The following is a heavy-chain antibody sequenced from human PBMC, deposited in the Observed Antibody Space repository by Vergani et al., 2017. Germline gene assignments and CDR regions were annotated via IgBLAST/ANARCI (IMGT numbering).Heavy chain of an antibody. D-gene: IGHD2-8*01. CDR3: ARSGYCAHGVCYTTYYYYMDV. CDR2: IWYDGSKE. J-gene: IGHJ6*03. V-gene: IGHV3-33*01. Sequence: QVQLAESGGGVVQPGRSLRLSCAGSGFTLSSHAMHWVRQAPGKGLEWVAFIWYDGSKEYYADSVKGRFTISRDNSKNTLYLQMNNLRAADTAVYYCARSGYCAHGVCYTTYYYYMDVWGKGTAVTVSS. CDR1: GFTLSSHA.